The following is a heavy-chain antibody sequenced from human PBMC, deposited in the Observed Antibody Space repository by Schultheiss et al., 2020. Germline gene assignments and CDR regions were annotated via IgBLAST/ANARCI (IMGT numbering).Heavy chain of an antibody. CDR1: GFTFSSYA. Sequence: GGSLRLSCAASGFTFSSYAMHWVRQAPGKGLEYVSAISSNGGSTYYANSVKGRFTISRDNSKNTLFLQMSSLRTEDTAVYYCAKDYGSSSSLFDYWGQGTLVTVSS. D-gene: IGHD6-6*01. CDR2: ISSNGGST. J-gene: IGHJ4*02. V-gene: IGHV3-64*01. CDR3: AKDYGSSSSLFDY.